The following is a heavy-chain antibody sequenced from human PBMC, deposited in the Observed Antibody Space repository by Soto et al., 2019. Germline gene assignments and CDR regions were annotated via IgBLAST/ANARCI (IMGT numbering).Heavy chain of an antibody. Sequence: QVQLVESGGGLVKPGGSLRLSCAGSGFTFSDYYMSWIRQAPGKGLEWVSYISSSGIPIYYAASVTGRFTISRDNAENALYPQMNSLRAEDTAVYSCARVERGITIFGVVIPPFDYWGQGTLVTVSS. CDR2: ISSSGIPI. CDR1: GFTFSDYY. D-gene: IGHD3-3*01. V-gene: IGHV3-11*01. J-gene: IGHJ4*02. CDR3: ARVERGITIFGVVIPPFDY.